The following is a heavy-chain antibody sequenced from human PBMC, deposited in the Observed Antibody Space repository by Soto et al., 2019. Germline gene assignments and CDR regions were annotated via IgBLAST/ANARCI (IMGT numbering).Heavy chain of an antibody. D-gene: IGHD6-6*01. J-gene: IGHJ4*02. Sequence: QVQLQESGPGLVKPSETLSLTCTVSGDSIGTYYWSWVRQPAGKGLEWIGRMSTSGGSGYSPSLKSRVTMSLDTSINQFSLKLTSVTAADTAVYYCAPERVAASPGDYWGQGTLVTVSS. CDR2: MSTSGGS. CDR3: APERVAASPGDY. CDR1: GDSIGTYY. V-gene: IGHV4-4*07.